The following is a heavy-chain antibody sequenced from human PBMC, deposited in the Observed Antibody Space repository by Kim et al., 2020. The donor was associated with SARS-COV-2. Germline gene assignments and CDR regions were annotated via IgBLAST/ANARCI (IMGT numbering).Heavy chain of an antibody. V-gene: IGHV3-23*01. CDR1: GFTFSSYA. CDR2: ISGSGGST. CDR3: AKVFGSSGYLWYFDL. J-gene: IGHJ2*01. D-gene: IGHD6-19*01. Sequence: GGSLRLSCAASGFTFSSYAMSWVRQAPGKGLEWVSAISGSGGSTYYADSVKGRFTISRDNSKNTLYLQMNSLRAEDTAVYYCAKVFGSSGYLWYFDLWGRGTLVTVSS.